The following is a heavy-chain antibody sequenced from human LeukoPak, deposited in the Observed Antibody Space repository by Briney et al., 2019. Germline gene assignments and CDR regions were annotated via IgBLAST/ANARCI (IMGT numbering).Heavy chain of an antibody. CDR2: IYYSGST. CDR3: ARLGRWAYDFWPSSEDY. J-gene: IGHJ4*02. Sequence: SETLSLTCTVSGGSISSYYWSWIRQPPGKGLEWIGYIYYSGSTNYNPSLKSRVTISVDTSKNQFSLKLSSVTAADTAVYYCARLGRWAYDFWPSSEDYWGQGTLVTVSS. CDR1: GGSISSYY. V-gene: IGHV4-59*01. D-gene: IGHD3-3*01.